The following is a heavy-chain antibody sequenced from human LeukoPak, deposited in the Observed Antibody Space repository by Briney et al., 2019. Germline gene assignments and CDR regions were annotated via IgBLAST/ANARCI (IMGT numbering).Heavy chain of an antibody. CDR3: AKLVVPAAMRAFDI. J-gene: IGHJ3*02. D-gene: IGHD2-2*01. CDR1: GFTFSDYY. V-gene: IGHV3-11*04. CDR2: ISSSGSTI. Sequence: GGSLKLSCAASGFTFSDYYMSWIRQAPGKGLEWVSYISSSGSTIYYADSVKGRFAISWDNAKNSLYLQMNSLRAEDTSVYYCAKLVVPAAMRAFDIWGQGTMVTVSS.